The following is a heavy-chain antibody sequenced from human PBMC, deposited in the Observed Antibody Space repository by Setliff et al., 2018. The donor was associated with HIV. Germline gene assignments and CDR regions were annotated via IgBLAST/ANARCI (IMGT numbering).Heavy chain of an antibody. V-gene: IGHV4-59*12. CDR2: MYYSGNT. CDR1: GVSISNYY. CDR3: ANYGDY. J-gene: IGHJ4*02. Sequence: SETLSLTCTVSGVSISNYYWSWIRQPPGKGLEWIGYMYYSGNTNYAASVQGRFTISRDNSKNTVYLQMSSLIAEDTALYYCANYGDYWGQGTLVTVSS.